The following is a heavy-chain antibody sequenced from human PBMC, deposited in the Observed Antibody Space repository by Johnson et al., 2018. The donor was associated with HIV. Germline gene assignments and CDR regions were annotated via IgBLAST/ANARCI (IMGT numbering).Heavy chain of an antibody. J-gene: IGHJ3*02. CDR3: AREESSSSRDGFDI. CDR2: ISYDGSNK. D-gene: IGHD6-6*01. Sequence: QVQLVESGGGVVQPGWSLRLSCAASGFTFSSYAMHWVRQAPGKGLEWVAVISYDGSNKYYADSVKGRFTISRDNSKNTLYLQMNRLRVEDKAGYYWAREESSSSRDGFDIWGQGTMVTVSS. CDR1: GFTFSSYA. V-gene: IGHV3-30*04.